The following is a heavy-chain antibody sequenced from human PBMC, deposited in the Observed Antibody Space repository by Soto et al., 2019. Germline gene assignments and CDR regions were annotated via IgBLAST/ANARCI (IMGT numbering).Heavy chain of an antibody. J-gene: IGHJ4*02. CDR1: GFSFSGSG. CDR2: IRTKSNSYAT. V-gene: IGHV3-73*01. CDR3: TRLHFIVEPGINY. Sequence: VGSLRLSCAASGFSFSGSGIHWVRQASGKGLEWVGRIRTKSNSYATAYAASVKGRFTISRDDSKNTAYLQMNSLKTEDTAVYYCTRLHFIVEPGINYWGQGTLVTVSS. D-gene: IGHD6-13*01.